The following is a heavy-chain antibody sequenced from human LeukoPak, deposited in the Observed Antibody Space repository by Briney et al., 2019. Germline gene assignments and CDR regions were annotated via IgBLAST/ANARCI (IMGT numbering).Heavy chain of an antibody. D-gene: IGHD1-26*01. CDR2: ISSSSSYI. CDR1: GFTFSSYS. V-gene: IGHV3-21*04. Sequence: GGSLRLSCAASGFTFSSYSMNWVRQAPGKGLEWVSSISSSSSYIYYADSVKGRFTISRDNSKNTLYLQMNSLRAEDTAVYYCAKGIGAGGDYWGQGTLVTVSS. J-gene: IGHJ4*02. CDR3: AKGIGAGGDY.